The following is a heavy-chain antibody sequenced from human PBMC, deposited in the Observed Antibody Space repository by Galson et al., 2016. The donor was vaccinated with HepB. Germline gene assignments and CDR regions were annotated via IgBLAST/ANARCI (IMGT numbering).Heavy chain of an antibody. D-gene: IGHD4-17*01. J-gene: IGHJ4*02. CDR3: ARGMSHDYGVSADY. V-gene: IGHV3-20*04. CDR1: GFTFDDYG. Sequence: SLRLSCAASGFTFDDYGLSWVRQAPGKELEWVSGINWNGGSTGYADSVKGRFTISRDNAKNSLYLQMNSLRAEDTALYYCARGMSHDYGVSADYWGQGTLVTVSS. CDR2: INWNGGST.